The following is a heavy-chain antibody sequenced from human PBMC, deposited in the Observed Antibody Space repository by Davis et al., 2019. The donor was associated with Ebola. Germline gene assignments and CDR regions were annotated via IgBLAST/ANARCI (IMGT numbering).Heavy chain of an antibody. J-gene: IGHJ4*02. CDR2: INPDGSFT. D-gene: IGHD3-22*01. Sequence: GESLKISCAASGFAFSNSWMHWVRQAPGKGLVWVSRINPDGSFTDYADSVKGRFSISRDSTSNTLYLQMNSLRAEDTAVYYCANYNSSGYYRAEDYWGQGTLVTVSS. V-gene: IGHV3-74*01. CDR1: GFAFSNSW. CDR3: ANYNSSGYYRAEDY.